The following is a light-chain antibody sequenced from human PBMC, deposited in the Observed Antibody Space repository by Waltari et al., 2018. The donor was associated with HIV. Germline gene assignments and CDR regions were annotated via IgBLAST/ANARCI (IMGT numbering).Light chain of an antibody. Sequence: EIVMTQSPATLSVSPGERATFTCMASQSISTNLAWFQQKPGQAPRLLISGASTRATGIPARFSGSGSETEFTLTIDSLQSEDSAVYYCQQYNNCPIIFGQGTRLEIK. CDR2: GAS. V-gene: IGKV3-15*01. CDR3: QQYNNCPII. CDR1: QSISTN. J-gene: IGKJ5*01.